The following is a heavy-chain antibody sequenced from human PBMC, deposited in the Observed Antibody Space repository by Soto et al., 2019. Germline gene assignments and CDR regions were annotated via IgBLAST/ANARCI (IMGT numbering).Heavy chain of an antibody. CDR3: ASENYYDSSGYHHFDY. V-gene: IGHV1-69*13. D-gene: IGHD3-22*01. CDR2: IIPIFGTA. J-gene: IGHJ4*02. Sequence: SVKVSCKASGGTFSSYAISWVRQAPGQGLEWMGGIIPIFGTANYAQKFQGRVTITADESTSTAYMELSSLRSEDTAVYYCASENYYDSSGYHHFDYWGQGTLVTVSS. CDR1: GGTFSSYA.